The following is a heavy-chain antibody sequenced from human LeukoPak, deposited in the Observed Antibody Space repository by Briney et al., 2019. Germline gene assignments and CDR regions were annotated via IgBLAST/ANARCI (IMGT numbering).Heavy chain of an antibody. CDR3: ARQMTSTRLFDS. J-gene: IGHJ4*02. CDR2: IRYDGTKK. Sequence: GGSLRLSCAASRFRFSEYGMHWVRQAPGKGLEWVAFIRYDGTKKYYADSVQGRFTVSRENSNNTLFLQMNTLRADDTAVYFCARQMTSTRLFDSWGQGTLVTVSS. D-gene: IGHD5/OR15-5a*01. V-gene: IGHV3-30*02. CDR1: RFRFSEYG.